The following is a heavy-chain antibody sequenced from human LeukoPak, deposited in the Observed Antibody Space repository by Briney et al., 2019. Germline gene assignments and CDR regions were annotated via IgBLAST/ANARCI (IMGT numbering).Heavy chain of an antibody. CDR3: ATSPGLGYSSSLTGVDY. D-gene: IGHD6-6*01. Sequence: GGSLRLSCAASGFTFSSYAMSWVRQAPGKGLEWVSSISSSSGYIYYADSVKGRFTISRDNAKNSLYLQMSSLRVEDTAVYYCATSPGLGYSSSLTGVDYWGQGTLVTVSS. CDR1: GFTFSSYA. CDR2: ISSSSGYI. J-gene: IGHJ4*02. V-gene: IGHV3-21*01.